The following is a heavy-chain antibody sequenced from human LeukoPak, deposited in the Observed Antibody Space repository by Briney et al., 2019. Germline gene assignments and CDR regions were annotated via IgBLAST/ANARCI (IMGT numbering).Heavy chain of an antibody. V-gene: IGHV1-46*01. D-gene: IGHD1-26*01. J-gene: IGHJ4*02. CDR1: GYTFTSYY. CDR3: ARDGGGGYLKHDY. Sequence: ASAKVSCKASGYTFTSYYMHWVRQAPGQGLEWMGIINPSGGSTSYAQKFQGRVTMTRDMSTSTVYMELSSLRSEDTAVYYCARDGGGGYLKHDYWGQGTLVTVSS. CDR2: INPSGGST.